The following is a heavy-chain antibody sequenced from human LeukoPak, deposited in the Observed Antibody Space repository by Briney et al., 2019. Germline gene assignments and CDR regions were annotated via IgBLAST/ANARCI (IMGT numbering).Heavy chain of an antibody. CDR2: ISGSGSST. Sequence: GGSLRLSSAASGFTFSSHGMSWVRQAPGKGLEWVSTISGSGSSTYYADSVKGRFTISRDNSKNTLYLLMNSLRAEDTAVYYCAKLITIFGVSINDYFDYWGQGTLVTVSS. J-gene: IGHJ4*02. CDR1: GFTFSSHG. D-gene: IGHD3-3*01. CDR3: AKLITIFGVSINDYFDY. V-gene: IGHV3-23*01.